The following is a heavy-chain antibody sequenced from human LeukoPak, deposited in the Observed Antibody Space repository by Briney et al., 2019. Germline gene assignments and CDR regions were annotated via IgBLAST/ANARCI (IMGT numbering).Heavy chain of an antibody. CDR1: GYTFTSYY. Sequence: ASVKVSCKASGYTFTSYYMHWVRQAPGQGLEWMGIINPSGGSTSYAQKFQGRVTMTRDTSTSTVYMELSSLRSEDTAVYYCAGDLHYYDSSGAFDIWGQGTMVTVSS. J-gene: IGHJ3*02. CDR2: INPSGGST. V-gene: IGHV1-46*01. CDR3: AGDLHYYDSSGAFDI. D-gene: IGHD3-22*01.